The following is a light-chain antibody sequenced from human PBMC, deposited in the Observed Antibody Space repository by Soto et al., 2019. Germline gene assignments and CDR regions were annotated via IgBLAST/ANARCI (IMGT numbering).Light chain of an antibody. V-gene: IGKV3-20*01. CDR1: QSVSSNY. CDR3: QQFGSSPLYT. CDR2: GAS. Sequence: EIVLTQSPGTLSLSPGERATLSCRTSQSVSSNYLGWYQQKPGQAPRLLIYGASSRATGIPDRFSGSGSGTDFTLTISRLEPDDVALYYCQQFGSSPLYTFGQRTKLEIK. J-gene: IGKJ2*01.